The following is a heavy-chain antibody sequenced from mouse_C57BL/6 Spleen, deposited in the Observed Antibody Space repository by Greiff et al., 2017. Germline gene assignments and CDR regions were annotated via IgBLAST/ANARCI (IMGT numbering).Heavy chain of an antibody. CDR3: ARSPITTVVAPIDY. V-gene: IGHV1-59*01. CDR1: GYTFTSYW. D-gene: IGHD1-1*01. Sequence: QVQLQQPGAELVRPGTSVKLSCTASGYTFTSYWMHWVKQRPGQGLEWIGVIDPSDSYTNYNQKFKGKATLTVDTSSSTAYMQLSSLTSEDSAVYYCARSPITTVVAPIDYWGQGTTVTVSS. J-gene: IGHJ4*01. CDR2: IDPSDSYT.